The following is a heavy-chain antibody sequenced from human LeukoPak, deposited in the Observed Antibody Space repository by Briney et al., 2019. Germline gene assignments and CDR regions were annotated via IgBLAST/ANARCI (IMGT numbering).Heavy chain of an antibody. J-gene: IGHJ6*02. D-gene: IGHD5-24*01. Sequence: SETLSLTCTVSGASIRTFYYSWIRQPPGKGLEWIGYIYSSGSTNYSPSLKSRITISVDTSESQFSLKLSSVSAADTAVYYCARTGRDAYGHYAMDVWGQGTTVTVS. V-gene: IGHV4-59*08. CDR1: GASIRTFY. CDR2: IYSSGST. CDR3: ARTGRDAYGHYAMDV.